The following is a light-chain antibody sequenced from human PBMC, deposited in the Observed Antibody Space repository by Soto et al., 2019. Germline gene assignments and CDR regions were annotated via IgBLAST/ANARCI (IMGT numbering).Light chain of an antibody. J-gene: IGLJ1*01. CDR3: SSYTSSSTPSV. Sequence: QSVLTQPASVSGSPGQSITISCTGTSSDVGGYNYVSWYQQHPGKAPKLMIYEVSNRPSGGSNRFSGSKSGNTASLTISGLQAEDEADYYCSSYTSSSTPSVFGTGTKLTVL. CDR1: SSDVGGYNY. V-gene: IGLV2-14*01. CDR2: EVS.